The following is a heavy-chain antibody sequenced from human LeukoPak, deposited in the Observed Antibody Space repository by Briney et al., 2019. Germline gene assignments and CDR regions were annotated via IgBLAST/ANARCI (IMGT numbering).Heavy chain of an antibody. Sequence: PGRSLRLSCAASGFTFSSYGMHWVRQAPGKGLEWVSVISSSSKYIYYADSVKGRFTISRDNAKNSLYLQMNSLRAEDTAVYYCARVSTAVSLAIDYWGQGTLVTVST. CDR1: GFTFSSYG. J-gene: IGHJ4*02. D-gene: IGHD6-13*01. CDR2: ISSSSKYI. V-gene: IGHV3-21*06. CDR3: ARVSTAVSLAIDY.